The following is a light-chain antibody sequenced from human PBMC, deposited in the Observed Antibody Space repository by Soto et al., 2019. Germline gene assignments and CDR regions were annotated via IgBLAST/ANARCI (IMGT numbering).Light chain of an antibody. CDR1: SSDVGGYNY. Sequence: QSVQTQPRSVSGSPGQSVTISCTGTSSDVGGYNYVSWYQQHPGKAPKLMIYDVSKRPSGVPDRFSGSKSGNTASLTISGLQAEDEADYYCCSYAGNYYVFGSGTKLTVL. V-gene: IGLV2-11*01. CDR2: DVS. J-gene: IGLJ1*01. CDR3: CSYAGNYYV.